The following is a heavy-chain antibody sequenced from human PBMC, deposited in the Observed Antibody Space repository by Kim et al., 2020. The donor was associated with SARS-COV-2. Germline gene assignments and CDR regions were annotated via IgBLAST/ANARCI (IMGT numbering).Heavy chain of an antibody. J-gene: IGHJ4*02. CDR3: ARGRGYTYGFYE. CDR1: GFSVSNYG. D-gene: IGHD5-18*01. V-gene: IGHV3-30-3*01. CDR2: MSFDGGTI. Sequence: GGSLRLSCAASGFSVSNYGMHWVRQAPGKGLEWVTVMSFDGGTIFYADSVKGRFTISRDNSKNTLYLQMNSLKTDDTAVYYCARGRGYTYGFYEWGKGT.